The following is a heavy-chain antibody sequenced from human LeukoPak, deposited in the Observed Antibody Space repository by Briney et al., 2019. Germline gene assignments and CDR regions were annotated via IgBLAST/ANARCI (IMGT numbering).Heavy chain of an antibody. J-gene: IGHJ4*02. CDR2: IWYDGQTK. D-gene: IGHD6-19*01. CDR1: GFIFSNYG. CDR3: AREWGRIAVAGGPGY. V-gene: IGHV3-33*01. Sequence: GESLRLSCEASGFIFSNYGMHWVRQAPGKGLEWLALIWYDGQTKFYADSVKGRFTISRDNSGNTLFLHMTSPRVEDTAVYYCAREWGRIAVAGGPGYWGQGALVTVSS.